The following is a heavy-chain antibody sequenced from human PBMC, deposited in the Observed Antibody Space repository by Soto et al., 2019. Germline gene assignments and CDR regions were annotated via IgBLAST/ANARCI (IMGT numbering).Heavy chain of an antibody. Sequence: WGSLRLSCVASRFSFSSYEMSWVRQDAGKGLEWVSRVSLTGDRTNYAGSVKGRFTVSRDNFKNTLYLEMDSLRPEDTAIYYCARGGGYCTPTSCAIDCWGRGNPVTVSS. CDR2: VSLTGDRT. CDR1: RFSFSSYE. V-gene: IGHV3-23*01. J-gene: IGHJ4*02. CDR3: ARGGGYCTPTSCAIDC. D-gene: IGHD2-8*01.